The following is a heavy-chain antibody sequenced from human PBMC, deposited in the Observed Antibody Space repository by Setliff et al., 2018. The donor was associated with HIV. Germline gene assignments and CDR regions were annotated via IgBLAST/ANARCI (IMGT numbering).Heavy chain of an antibody. CDR2: INVVTVNT. D-gene: IGHD6-19*01. J-gene: IGHJ4*02. V-gene: IGHV1-3*01. Sequence: ASVKVSCKTSGYTFTNYAMHWVRQAPGQSLEWMGWINVVTVNTKYSLKLQGRVTITRDTSATAVYMELRSLRSEDTAVYYCARGRGLYSSGYYIDYWGQGTLVTVSS. CDR1: GYTFTNYA. CDR3: ARGRGLYSSGYYIDY.